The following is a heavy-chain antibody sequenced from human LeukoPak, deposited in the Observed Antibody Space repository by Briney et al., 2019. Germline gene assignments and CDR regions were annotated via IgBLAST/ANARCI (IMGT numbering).Heavy chain of an antibody. Sequence: GRSLRLSCAASGVTISNYSMNWVRQAPGKGLEWVSYISSSSSTMYYPDSVRGRFTISRDNAKNSLYLQMNSLRAEDTAVYYCARAGSHRNSGYDYWGQGTLVTVSS. V-gene: IGHV3-48*04. CDR3: ARAGSHRNSGYDY. J-gene: IGHJ4*02. D-gene: IGHD5-12*01. CDR1: GVTISNYS. CDR2: ISSSSSTM.